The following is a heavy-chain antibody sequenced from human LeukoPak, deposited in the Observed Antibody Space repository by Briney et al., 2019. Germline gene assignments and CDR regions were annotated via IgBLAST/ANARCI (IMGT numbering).Heavy chain of an antibody. D-gene: IGHD6-19*01. CDR1: GYTFTIYY. J-gene: IGHJ5*02. CDR3: ARGGARWLYVSAGDNWFDP. CDR2: INPSGGST. V-gene: IGHV1-46*01. Sequence: ASVTVSFKASGYTFTIYYMHWVRQAPGQGLEWMGIINPSGGSTSYAQKFQGRVTITADESTSTAYMELSSLRSEDTAAYYCARGGARWLYVSAGDNWFDPWGQGTLVTVSS.